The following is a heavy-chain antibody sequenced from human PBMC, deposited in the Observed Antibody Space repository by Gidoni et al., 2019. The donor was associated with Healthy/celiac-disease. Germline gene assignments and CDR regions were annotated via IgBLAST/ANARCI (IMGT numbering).Heavy chain of an antibody. CDR1: GLPFSDYY. V-gene: IGHV3-11*01. Sequence: QVQLVESGGGLVKPGGSLRLSCAASGLPFSDYYMSWIRQAPGKGLEWASSISGSGNTIYYADSVKGRFTISRDNAKNSLYLQMDSLRAEDTAVYYCASMTVPSALGDSPYYYYYGMDVWGQGTTVTVSS. J-gene: IGHJ6*02. CDR3: ASMTVPSALGDSPYYYYYGMDV. D-gene: IGHD2-2*01. CDR2: ISGSGNTI.